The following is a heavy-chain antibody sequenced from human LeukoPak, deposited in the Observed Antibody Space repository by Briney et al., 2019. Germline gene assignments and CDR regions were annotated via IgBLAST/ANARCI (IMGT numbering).Heavy chain of an antibody. CDR2: INHSGST. Sequence: PSETLSLTCAVYGGSFSGYYWSWIRQPPGKGLEWIGEINHSGSTNYNPSLKSRVTISVDTSKNQFSLKLSSVTAADTAVYYCARGRYCSGGSCRDYWGQGTLVTVSS. CDR1: GGSFSGYY. D-gene: IGHD2-15*01. J-gene: IGHJ4*02. CDR3: ARGRYCSGGSCRDY. V-gene: IGHV4-34*01.